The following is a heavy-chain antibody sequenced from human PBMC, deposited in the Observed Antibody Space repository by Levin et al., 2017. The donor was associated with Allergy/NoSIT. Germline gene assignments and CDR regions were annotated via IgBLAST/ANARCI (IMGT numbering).Heavy chain of an antibody. D-gene: IGHD3-22*01. Sequence: PGESLKISCAASGFTFSNYAMSWVRQAPGKGLEWVSTISGSGGSTYYADSVKGRFTITRDNSKNTLYLQMNSLRAEDTAVYYCAKVVSSGGIDYWGQGTLVTVSS. CDR1: GFTFSNYA. J-gene: IGHJ4*02. CDR3: AKVVSSGGIDY. CDR2: ISGSGGST. V-gene: IGHV3-23*01.